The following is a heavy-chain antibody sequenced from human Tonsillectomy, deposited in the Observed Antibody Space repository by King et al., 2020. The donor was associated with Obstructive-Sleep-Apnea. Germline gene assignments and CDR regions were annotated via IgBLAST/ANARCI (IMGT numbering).Heavy chain of an antibody. CDR1: GFTLSSYD. Sequence: VQLVESGGGLVQPGGSLRLSCAASGFTLSSYDMHWVRQATGKGLEWVSAIGAAANTYYPGSVKGRFTISRENANNSLYLQMNSLRAGDTAVYYCARGVIVGASNWYFDLWGRGTLVTVPS. V-gene: IGHV3-13*01. D-gene: IGHD1-26*01. CDR3: ARGVIVGASNWYFDL. J-gene: IGHJ2*01. CDR2: IGAAANT.